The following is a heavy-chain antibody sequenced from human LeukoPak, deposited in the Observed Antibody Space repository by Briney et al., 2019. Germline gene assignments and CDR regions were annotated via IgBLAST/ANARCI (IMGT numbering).Heavy chain of an antibody. Sequence: SQTLSLTCTVSGGSISSGGYYRSWIRQHPGKGLEWIGYIYYSGSTYYNPSLKSRVTISVDTSKNQFSLKLSSVTAADTAVYYCARGRGGYYYDSSGYYYMDYWGQGTLVTVSS. V-gene: IGHV4-31*03. D-gene: IGHD3-22*01. CDR3: ARGRGGYYYDSSGYYYMDY. CDR2: IYYSGST. CDR1: GGSISSGGYY. J-gene: IGHJ4*02.